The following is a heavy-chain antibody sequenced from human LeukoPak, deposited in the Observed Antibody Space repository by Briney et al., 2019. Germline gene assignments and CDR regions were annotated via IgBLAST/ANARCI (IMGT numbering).Heavy chain of an antibody. CDR1: GDSISISTYY. Sequence: PSETLSLTCTVSGDSISISTYYWGWIRQPPGKGLEWIGSISYSGSTYYNPSLKSRVTISVDTSKNQFSLKLSSVTAADTAVYYCARDRGAAAGTFDYWGQGTLVTVSS. CDR3: ARDRGAAAGTFDY. CDR2: ISYSGST. V-gene: IGHV4-39*07. J-gene: IGHJ4*02. D-gene: IGHD6-13*01.